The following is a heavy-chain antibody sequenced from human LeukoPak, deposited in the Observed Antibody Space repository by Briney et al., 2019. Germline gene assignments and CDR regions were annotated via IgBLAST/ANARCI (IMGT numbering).Heavy chain of an antibody. CDR3: AREVIDYVDIVTTTYFDY. V-gene: IGHV4-59*01. D-gene: IGHD5-12*01. CDR1: GGSISGYF. CDR2: IFSSGSS. Sequence: PSETLSLTRTVPGGSISGYFWSWIRQPPGKGLEWIGYIFSSGSSNYNPSLKSRVTLSVDTSKNQFSLKLSSVTAADTAVYYCAREVIDYVDIVTTTYFDYWGQGTLVTVSS. J-gene: IGHJ4*02.